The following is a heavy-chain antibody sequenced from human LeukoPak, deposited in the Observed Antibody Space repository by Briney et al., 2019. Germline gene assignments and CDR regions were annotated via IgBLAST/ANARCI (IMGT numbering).Heavy chain of an antibody. D-gene: IGHD3-10*01. CDR1: GFTFSSYG. J-gene: IGHJ4*02. V-gene: IGHV3-30*02. CDR2: ILSDGTNK. CDR3: ANEWLHISGTYKANN. Sequence: GGSLRLSCAASGFTFSSYGMHWVRQAPGKGLEWVAFILSDGTNKYHADSVKGRFTVPRDNSKNTLYLQMNSLRTEDSAVYYCANEWLHISGTYKANNWGQGTLVTVSS.